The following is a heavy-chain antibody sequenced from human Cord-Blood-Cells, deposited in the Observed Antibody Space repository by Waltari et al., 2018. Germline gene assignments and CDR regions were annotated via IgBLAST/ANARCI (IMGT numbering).Heavy chain of an antibody. CDR2: FDPEDGET. CDR3: ATGKDSVVISSPTFDY. V-gene: IGHV1-24*01. D-gene: IGHD3-22*01. J-gene: IGHJ4*02. CDR1: GYTLTELS. Sequence: QVQLVQSGAEVKKPGASVKVSCKVSGYTLTELSMHWVRQAPGKGLEWMGGFDPEDGETIYAQKFQGRVTMTEDTSTDTAYMELSSLRSEDTAVYYCATGKDSVVISSPTFDYWGQGTLVTVSS.